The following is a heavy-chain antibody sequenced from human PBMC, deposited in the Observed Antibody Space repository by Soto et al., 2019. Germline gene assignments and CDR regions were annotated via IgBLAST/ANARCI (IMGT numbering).Heavy chain of an antibody. V-gene: IGHV4-34*01. CDR2: INHSGST. J-gene: IGHJ4*02. D-gene: IGHD3-16*01. CDR3: ASILRYL. CDR1: GGSFSGYY. Sequence: QVQLQQWGAGLLKPSETLSLSCAVYGGSFSGYYWSWTRQPPGKGLEWIGEINHSGSTNYNPSLKGRVTISVDTSKNQFSLRLSSVTAADTAVYYCASILRYLWGQGTLVTVSS.